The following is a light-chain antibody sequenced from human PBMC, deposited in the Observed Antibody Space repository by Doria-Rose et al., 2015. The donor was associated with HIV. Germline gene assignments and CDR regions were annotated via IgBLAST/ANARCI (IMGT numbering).Light chain of an antibody. J-gene: IGKJ1*01. CDR2: DGY. CDR1: QSFSRTY. V-gene: IGKV3-20*01. Sequence: TQSPGTLSLSPGERATLSCRASQSFSRTYLAWYQQKPGQAPSLLIYDGYTRATGIPDRFSASGSGTDFTLTINRLEPEDFALYYCHQYGTSWTFGQGTKVEI. CDR3: HQYGTSWT.